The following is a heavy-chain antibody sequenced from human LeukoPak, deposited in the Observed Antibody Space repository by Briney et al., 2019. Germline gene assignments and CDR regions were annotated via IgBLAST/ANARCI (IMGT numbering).Heavy chain of an antibody. Sequence: ASVKVSCKAFGYTFTSYDINWVRQATGQGLEWMGWMNPNSGNTGYAQKFQGRVTMTRNTSISTAYMELSSPRSEDTAVYYCARREGYSYGRRAFDIWGQGTMVTVSS. CDR3: ARREGYSYGRRAFDI. CDR1: GYTFTSYD. CDR2: MNPNSGNT. V-gene: IGHV1-8*01. D-gene: IGHD5-18*01. J-gene: IGHJ3*02.